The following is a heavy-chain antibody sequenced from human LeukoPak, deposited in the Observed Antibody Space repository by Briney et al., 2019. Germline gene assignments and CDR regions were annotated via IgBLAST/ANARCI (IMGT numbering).Heavy chain of an antibody. J-gene: IGHJ3*02. CDR3: ARGSGYYDSSGYESDAFDI. CDR1: GGSISSYY. Sequence: SETLSITCTVSGGSISSYYWSWIRQPPGKGLEWIGYIYYSGSTNYNPSLKSRVTISVDTSKNQFSLKLSSVTAADTAVYYCARGSGYYDSSGYESDAFDIWGQGTMVTVSS. D-gene: IGHD3-22*01. CDR2: IYYSGST. V-gene: IGHV4-59*01.